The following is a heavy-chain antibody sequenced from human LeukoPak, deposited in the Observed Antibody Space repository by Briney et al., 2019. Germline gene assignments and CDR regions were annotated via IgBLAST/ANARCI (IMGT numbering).Heavy chain of an antibody. Sequence: GGSLRLSCAASGFTFSSYAMSWVRHPPGRGLEWVSTLSGSGASTSYADSVKGRFTISRDNSKNTLYLQMNSLRAGDTARYYCAKQKGYCNGGSCYYSDYWGQGTLVTVSS. CDR3: AKQKGYCNGGSCYYSDY. J-gene: IGHJ4*02. V-gene: IGHV3-23*01. CDR1: GFTFSSYA. CDR2: LSGSGAST. D-gene: IGHD2-15*01.